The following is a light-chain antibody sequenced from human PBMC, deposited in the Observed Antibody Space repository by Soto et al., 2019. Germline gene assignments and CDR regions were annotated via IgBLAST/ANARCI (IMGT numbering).Light chain of an antibody. CDR2: EVS. CDR1: SSDVGGYNY. CDR3: SSYTSSSTL. V-gene: IGLV2-14*01. Sequence: QSVLTQPASVSGSPGQSITISCTGTSSDVGGYNYVSWYQQHPDKAPKLMIYEVSNRPSGVSNRFSGSKSGNTASLTISGLQAEDEADYYCSSYTSSSTLFGGGTKVTVL. J-gene: IGLJ2*01.